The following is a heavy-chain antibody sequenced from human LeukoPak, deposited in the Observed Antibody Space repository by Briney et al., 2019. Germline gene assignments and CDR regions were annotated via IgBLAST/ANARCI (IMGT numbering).Heavy chain of an antibody. CDR1: GYSISSGYY. V-gene: IGHV4-38-2*01. J-gene: IGHJ2*01. CDR2: IYHSGST. CDR3: ARLVGQLSL. Sequence: PSETLSLTXAVSGYSISSGYYWGWIRQPPGKGLEWIGSIYHSGSTYYNPSLKSRVTISVDTSKNQFSLKLSSVTAADTAVYYCARLVGQLSLWGRGTLVTVSS. D-gene: IGHD3-10*01.